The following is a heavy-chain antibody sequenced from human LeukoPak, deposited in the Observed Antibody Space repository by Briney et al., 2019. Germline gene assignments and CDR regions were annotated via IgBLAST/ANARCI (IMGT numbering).Heavy chain of an antibody. J-gene: IGHJ5*02. V-gene: IGHV4-59*01. D-gene: IGHD4-23*01. CDR1: GGSISSYY. Sequence: ASETLSLTCTVSGGSISSYYWSWIRQPPGKGLEWIGYIYYSGSTNYNPSLKSRVTISVDTSKNQFSLKLSSVTAADTAVYYCAGESTVVMTWFDPWGQGTLVTVSS. CDR3: AGESTVVMTWFDP. CDR2: IYYSGST.